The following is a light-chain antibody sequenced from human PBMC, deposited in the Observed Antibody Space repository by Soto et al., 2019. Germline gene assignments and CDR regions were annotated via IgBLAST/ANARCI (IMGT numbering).Light chain of an antibody. V-gene: IGKV3-15*01. Sequence: EIVLTQSPATLSVSPGDRATLSCRASQSVSSNLAWYQQKPGQTPRLLIYGASTRATGVPPRFSGSRSGTYFILTISSLQSEYFAVSYCQQYYNWLSYTFGQEIMVDI. CDR2: GAS. CDR1: QSVSSN. J-gene: IGKJ2*01. CDR3: QQYYNWLSYT.